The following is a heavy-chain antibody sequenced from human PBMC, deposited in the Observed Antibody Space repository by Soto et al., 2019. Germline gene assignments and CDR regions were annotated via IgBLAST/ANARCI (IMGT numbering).Heavy chain of an antibody. D-gene: IGHD6-13*01. V-gene: IGHV1-69*13. CDR1: GGTFSSYA. J-gene: IGHJ6*02. CDR2: IIPIFGTA. Sequence: RASVKVSCKASGGTFSSYAISWVRQAPGQGLEWMGGIIPIFGTANYAQKFQGRVTITADESTSTAYMELSSLRSEDTAVYYCARPAAAGRTPYYYGMDVWGQGTTVTVSS. CDR3: ARPAAAGRTPYYYGMDV.